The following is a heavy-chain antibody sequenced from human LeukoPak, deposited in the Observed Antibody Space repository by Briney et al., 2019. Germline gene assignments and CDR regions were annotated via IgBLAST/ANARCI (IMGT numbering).Heavy chain of an antibody. CDR2: ISYDGSND. J-gene: IGHJ4*02. D-gene: IGHD6-19*01. V-gene: IGHV3-30-3*01. CDR3: ATNGPGIAVAGYVDY. CDR1: GFTFSGYA. Sequence: GGSLRLSCAASGFTFSGYAMHWVRQAPGKGLEWVAVISYDGSNDYYADSVKGRFTISRDNSKNTLYLQMNSLRAEDTAVYYCATNGPGIAVAGYVDYWGQGTLVTVSS.